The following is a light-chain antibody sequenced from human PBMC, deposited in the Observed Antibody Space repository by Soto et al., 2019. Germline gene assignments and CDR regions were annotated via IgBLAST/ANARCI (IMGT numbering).Light chain of an antibody. Sequence: QSALTQPASVSGSPGQSITISCTGTSSDIGAYNFVSWYQQHPGKAPKLMLYDVNIRPSGVSNRFSGSKSGNTASLTISGLQAEDEADYYCSSDAGSSYVFGTGTKVTVL. V-gene: IGLV2-14*03. CDR1: SSDIGAYNF. J-gene: IGLJ1*01. CDR3: SSDAGSSYV. CDR2: DVN.